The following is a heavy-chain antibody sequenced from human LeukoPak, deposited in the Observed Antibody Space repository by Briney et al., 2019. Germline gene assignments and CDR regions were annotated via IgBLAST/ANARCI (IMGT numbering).Heavy chain of an antibody. CDR1: GFTFSSYS. CDR2: ISSSSSYI. D-gene: IGHD2-2*01. V-gene: IGHV3-21*01. CDR3: ARDLNNPDIVVVPAAMRFDY. Sequence: GGSLRLSCAASGFTFSSYSMNWVRQAPGKGLEWVSSISSSSSYIYYADSVKGRFTISRDNSKDTLYLQMNSLRAEDTAVYYCARDLNNPDIVVVPAAMRFDYWGQGTLVTVSS. J-gene: IGHJ4*02.